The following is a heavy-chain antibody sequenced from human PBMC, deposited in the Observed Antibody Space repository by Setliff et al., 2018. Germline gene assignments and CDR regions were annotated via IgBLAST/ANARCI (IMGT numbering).Heavy chain of an antibody. CDR1: GDSMNDNH. J-gene: IGHJ4*02. Sequence: SETLSLTCTVSGDSMNDNHWTWMRQPPGKGLEGIGYIYTSGGTNYNPSLKSRVTISVDMTENQFSLILRSVVAADTAVYYCARGVSGVSWTPRYWGRGTLVTVSS. V-gene: IGHV4-4*08. D-gene: IGHD6-25*01. CDR3: ARGVSGVSWTPRY. CDR2: IYTSGGT.